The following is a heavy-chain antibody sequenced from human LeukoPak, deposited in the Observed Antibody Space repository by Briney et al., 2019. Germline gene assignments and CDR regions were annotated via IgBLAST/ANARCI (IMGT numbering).Heavy chain of an antibody. CDR3: AKLRVEAEVSGTAY. CDR2: ISESGGST. V-gene: IGHV3-23*01. Sequence: GGSLRLSCAASGLIFSSYAMSWVRQAPGKGLEWASSISESGGSTYYADSAKGRFTISRDNSKNTLYLQMSSLRAEDTAMYYCAKLRVEAEVSGTAYWGLGTLVTVSS. CDR1: GLIFSSYA. D-gene: IGHD1-1*01. J-gene: IGHJ4*02.